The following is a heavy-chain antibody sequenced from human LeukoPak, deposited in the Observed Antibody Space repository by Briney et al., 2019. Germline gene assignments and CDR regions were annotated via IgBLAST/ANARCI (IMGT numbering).Heavy chain of an antibody. CDR1: GFTFSSYE. CDR3: AKHIIRDYVWGSYRSPGAFDI. V-gene: IGHV3-48*03. CDR2: ISSSGSTI. J-gene: IGHJ3*02. D-gene: IGHD3-16*02. Sequence: PGGSLRLSCAASGFTFSSYEMNWVRQAPGKGLEWVSYISSSGSTIYYADSVKGRFTISRDNAKNSLYLQMNSLRAEDTAVYYCAKHIIRDYVWGSYRSPGAFDIWGQGTMVTVSS.